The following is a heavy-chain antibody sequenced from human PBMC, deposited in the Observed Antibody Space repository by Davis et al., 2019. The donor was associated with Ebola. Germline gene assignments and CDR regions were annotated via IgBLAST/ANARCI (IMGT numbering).Heavy chain of an antibody. D-gene: IGHD4-17*01. CDR3: ARTMTTVTTVWFDP. J-gene: IGHJ5*02. Sequence: SETLSLTCAVYGGSFSGYYWSWIRQPPGKGLEWIGEINHSGSTNYNPSLKSRVTISVDTSKNQFSLKLSSVTAADTAVYYCARTMTTVTTVWFDPWGQGTLVTVSS. V-gene: IGHV4-34*01. CDR1: GGSFSGYY. CDR2: INHSGST.